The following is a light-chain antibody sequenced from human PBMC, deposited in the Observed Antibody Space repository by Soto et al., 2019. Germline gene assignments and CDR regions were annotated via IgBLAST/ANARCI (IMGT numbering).Light chain of an antibody. CDR3: SSFGNGNIVI. Sequence: QSALTQPPSASGSPGQSVTISCTGTSSDVGFYNSVSWFQHHPGKAPKLIIYGVNKRPSGVPDRFSGSKSDNTASLTVSGLQTEDEADYYCSSFGNGNIVIFGGGTKVTVL. CDR2: GVN. CDR1: SSDVGFYNS. J-gene: IGLJ2*01. V-gene: IGLV2-8*01.